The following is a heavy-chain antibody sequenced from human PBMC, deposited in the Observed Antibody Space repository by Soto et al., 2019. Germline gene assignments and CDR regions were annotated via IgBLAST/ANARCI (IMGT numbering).Heavy chain of an antibody. D-gene: IGHD3-10*01. J-gene: IGHJ4*02. CDR1: GFSLSSNGVG. V-gene: IGHV2-5*02. Sequence: QITLRESGPALVRPTQTLTLTCTFSGFSLSSNGVGVGWIRQPPGKALEWLALIYRDDEHRYSPSLKTRPTITKDTSKNQMVLTMTKLDPVDTATYYCAREMYYSTYFDSWGQGTLVTVSS. CDR2: IYRDDEH. CDR3: AREMYYSTYFDS.